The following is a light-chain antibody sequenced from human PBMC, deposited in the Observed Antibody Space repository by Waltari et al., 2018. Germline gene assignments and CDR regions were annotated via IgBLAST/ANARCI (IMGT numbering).Light chain of an antibody. CDR1: SSDIGGYNY. J-gene: IGLJ3*02. V-gene: IGLV2-14*01. Sequence: QSALAQPASVSGIPGQSISISCTGTSSDIGGYNYVSWYQQHSGKAPKVILYEVPYRPSGISTRVSGSKSGNTASLTISGLQAEDEADYYCSSYTSRATWVFGGGTRLAVL. CDR2: EVP. CDR3: SSYTSRATWV.